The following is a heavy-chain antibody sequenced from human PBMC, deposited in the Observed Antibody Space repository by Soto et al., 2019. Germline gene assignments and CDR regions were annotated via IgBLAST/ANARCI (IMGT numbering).Heavy chain of an antibody. V-gene: IGHV3-33*01. CDR2: IWYDGSNK. D-gene: IGHD3-9*01. CDR3: ARESRVYDILTGPDY. Sequence: QVQLVESGGGVVQPGRSLRLSCAASGFTFSSYGMHWVRQAPGKGLEWVAVIWYDGSNKYYADSVKGRFTISRDNSKNTLYLQMNSLRAEDTAVYYCARESRVYDILTGPDYWGQGTLVTVSS. CDR1: GFTFSSYG. J-gene: IGHJ4*02.